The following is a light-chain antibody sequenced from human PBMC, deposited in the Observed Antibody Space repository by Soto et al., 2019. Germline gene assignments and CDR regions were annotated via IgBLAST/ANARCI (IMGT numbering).Light chain of an antibody. J-gene: IGKJ2*01. CDR2: GAS. Sequence: DIQMTQSPSSLSASIGDRVTITCRASQTIITYLNWYQQKPGNAPKLLIHGASNLESGVPSRFSGSGSETDFTLTISSLHPEDFATYYCQQSYSSPPEYTFGQGTKLEIK. V-gene: IGKV1-39*01. CDR3: QQSYSSPPEYT. CDR1: QTIITY.